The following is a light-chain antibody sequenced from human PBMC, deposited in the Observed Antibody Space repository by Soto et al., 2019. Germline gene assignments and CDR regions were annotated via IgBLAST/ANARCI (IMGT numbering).Light chain of an antibody. V-gene: IGLV2-14*01. CDR3: SSYTSSSTLDV. J-gene: IGLJ1*01. Sequence: QSALTQPASVSGSPGQSITISCTGTSSDVGGYNYVSWYQQHPGKAPKLMIYDVSNRPSGVSNRFSGSKSGNTASLTISGLQDEDEPDYYCSSYTSSSTLDVFGTGTKLTVL. CDR1: SSDVGGYNY. CDR2: DVS.